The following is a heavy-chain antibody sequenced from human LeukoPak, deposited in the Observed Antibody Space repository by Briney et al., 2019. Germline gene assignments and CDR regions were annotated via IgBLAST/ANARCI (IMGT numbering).Heavy chain of an antibody. D-gene: IGHD3-10*01. CDR3: ARLYYYGSGSYYPGSYYFDY. Sequence: SETLSLTCTVSGGSISSYYWSWIRQPPGKGLEWIGYIYYSGSTNYNPSLKSRVTISVDTSKNQFSLKLSSVTAADTAVYYCARLYYYGSGSYYPGSYYFDYWGQGTLVTVSS. V-gene: IGHV4-59*01. CDR1: GGSISSYY. CDR2: IYYSGST. J-gene: IGHJ4*02.